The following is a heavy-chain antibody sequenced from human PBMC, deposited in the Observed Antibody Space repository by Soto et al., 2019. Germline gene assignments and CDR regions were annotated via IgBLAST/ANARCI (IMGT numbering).Heavy chain of an antibody. D-gene: IGHD2-15*01. CDR1: GFTFSSYG. CDR3: VAGQYFSDY. J-gene: IGHJ4*01. CDR2: ISSDGSDK. Sequence: QVQLVESGGGVVQPGRSLRLSCAASGFTFSSYGMHWVRQAPGKGLAWVALISSDGSDKYYADSVKGRFTISRDNSKNTLYLQINSLRVEDTAVYYCVAGQYFSDYWGQGTLVTVSS. V-gene: IGHV3-30*03.